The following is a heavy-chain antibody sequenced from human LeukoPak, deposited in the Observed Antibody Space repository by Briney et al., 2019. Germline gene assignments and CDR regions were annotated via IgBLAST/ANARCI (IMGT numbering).Heavy chain of an antibody. J-gene: IGHJ4*02. CDR1: GFTFSNTW. CDR2: ITNSGRST. Sequence: GGSLRLSCAASGFTFSNTWMNWVRQAPGKGLEWVSYITNSGRSTKYADAVKGRFTISRDNTKQSVYLEMTDLRAEDTAVYYCAREASGYYHVFDSWGQGTLVTVSS. D-gene: IGHD3-3*01. V-gene: IGHV3-11*04. CDR3: AREASGYYHVFDS.